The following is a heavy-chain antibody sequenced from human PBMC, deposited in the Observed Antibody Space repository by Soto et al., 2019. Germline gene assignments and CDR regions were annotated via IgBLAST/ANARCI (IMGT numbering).Heavy chain of an antibody. V-gene: IGHV1-46*01. Sequence: QVDLVQSGAEVKKPGASVTISCKASGSAITRYYIHWVRQAPGRGLEWMGIINPGGGSASYAQKFQDRVTIDKDTSTGTVYMDLRSLRTEDTAVYYCARDTSGWSLNGLDVWGQGTTDNVSS. CDR1: GSAITRYY. CDR2: INPGGGSA. D-gene: IGHD6-19*01. J-gene: IGHJ6*02. CDR3: ARDTSGWSLNGLDV.